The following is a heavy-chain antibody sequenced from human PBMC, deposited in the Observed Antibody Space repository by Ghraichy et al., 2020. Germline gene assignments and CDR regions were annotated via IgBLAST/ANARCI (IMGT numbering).Heavy chain of an antibody. CDR2: IYSTGST. D-gene: IGHD1-26*01. CDR1: GGSIGRGSYY. V-gene: IGHV4-61*02. J-gene: IGHJ4*02. Sequence: LRLSCIVSGGSIGRGSYYWSWIRQPAVKALEWIGRIYSTGSTNYKPSLESRVTISIDSSKNQFSLRLFSVTAADTAVYYCARESSTIVGIDSWGQGTLVTVSS. CDR3: ARESSTIVGIDS.